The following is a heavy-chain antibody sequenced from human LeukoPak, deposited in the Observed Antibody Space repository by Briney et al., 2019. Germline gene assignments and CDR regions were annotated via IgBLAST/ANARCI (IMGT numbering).Heavy chain of an antibody. Sequence: SETLSLTCTVSGGSISSYYRSWIRQPQGKGLEWIGYINYSGSTNYNPSLKSRVTISVDTSKNQFSLKLSSVTAADTAVYYCASESPHQLAHFDYWGQGALVTVSS. CDR1: GGSISSYY. CDR2: INYSGST. V-gene: IGHV4-59*01. CDR3: ASESPHQLAHFDY. J-gene: IGHJ4*02. D-gene: IGHD6-13*01.